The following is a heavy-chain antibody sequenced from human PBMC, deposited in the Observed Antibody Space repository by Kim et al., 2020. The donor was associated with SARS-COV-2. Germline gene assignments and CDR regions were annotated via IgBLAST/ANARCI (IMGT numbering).Heavy chain of an antibody. Sequence: ASVKVSCKASGYIFTRYAMNWVRQAPGQGLEWMGWINTNTGVPTYAQGFTGRFVFSLDTSATTAYLQISSLKAEDTAIYYCAIMGIKMVRGVIRGDYWGQGALVTGSS. CDR1: GYIFTRYA. CDR2: INTNTGVP. CDR3: AIMGIKMVRGVIRGDY. D-gene: IGHD3-10*01. J-gene: IGHJ4*02. V-gene: IGHV7-4-1*02.